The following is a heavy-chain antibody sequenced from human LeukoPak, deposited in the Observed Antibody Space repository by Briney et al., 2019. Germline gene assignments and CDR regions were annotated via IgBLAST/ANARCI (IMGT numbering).Heavy chain of an antibody. J-gene: IGHJ4*02. D-gene: IGHD1-26*01. CDR2: IYTSGSI. CDR1: GGSISSGSYY. V-gene: IGHV4-61*02. CDR3: ARGHSKWELLHY. Sequence: SQTLSLTCTVSGGSISSGSYYWSWIRQPAGKGLEWIGRIYTSGSINYNPSLKSRVTISVDTSKNQFSLKLSSVTAADTAVYYCARGHSKWELLHYWGQGTLVTVSS.